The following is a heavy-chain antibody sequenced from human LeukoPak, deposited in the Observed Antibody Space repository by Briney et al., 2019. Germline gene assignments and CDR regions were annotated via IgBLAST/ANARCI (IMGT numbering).Heavy chain of an antibody. CDR1: RFPFNSYA. J-gene: IGHJ4*02. Sequence: GRSLRLSCAAARFPFNSYAMHWVRQAQGKGLEWVAVIRYDGSNKYYADSVKGRFTISRDNSKNTLYLQMSSVRPEDTAVYYCAKGAYLRYFEWLWANWGQGTLVTVCS. D-gene: IGHD3-9*01. CDR3: AKGAYLRYFEWLWAN. CDR2: IRYDGSNK. V-gene: IGHV3-30*02.